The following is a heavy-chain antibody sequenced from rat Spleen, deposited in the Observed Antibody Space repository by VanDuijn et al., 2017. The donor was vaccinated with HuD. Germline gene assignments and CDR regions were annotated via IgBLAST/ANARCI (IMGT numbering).Heavy chain of an antibody. CDR2: INSAGST. V-gene: IGHV3-3*01. J-gene: IGHJ2*01. CDR1: GYSITSSYR. CDR3: ARLALNYDFDY. D-gene: IGHD1-11*01. Sequence: EVQLQESGPGLVKPSQSLSLTCSVTGYSITSSYRWNWIRKFPGNKLEWMGYINSAGSTNYNPSLKSRISITRDTSKNQFFLQVNSVTTEDTATYYCARLALNYDFDYWGQGVMVTVSS.